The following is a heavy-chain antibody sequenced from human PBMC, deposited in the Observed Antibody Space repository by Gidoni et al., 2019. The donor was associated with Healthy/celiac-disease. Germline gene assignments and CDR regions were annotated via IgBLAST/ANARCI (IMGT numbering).Heavy chain of an antibody. V-gene: IGHV3-21*01. D-gene: IGHD1-26*01. CDR3: ARGVGSREHGGY. Sequence: EVQLVESGGGLVKPGGSLRLSCAASGFTFSSYSMNWVRQAPGKGLEWVSSISSSSIYIYYADSVKGRFTISRDNAKNALYLQMNSLRAEDTAVYYCARGVGSREHGGYWGQGTLVTVSS. CDR1: GFTFSSYS. J-gene: IGHJ4*02. CDR2: ISSSSIYI.